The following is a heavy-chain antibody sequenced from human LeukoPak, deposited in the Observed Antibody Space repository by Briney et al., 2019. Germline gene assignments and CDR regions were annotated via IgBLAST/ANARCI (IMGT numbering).Heavy chain of an antibody. D-gene: IGHD3-22*01. V-gene: IGHV4-61*02. Sequence: SETLSLTCTVSGGSISSGSYYWSWIRQPAGKGLEWIGRIYTSGSTNYNPSLKSRVTISVDTSKNQFSLKLSSVTAADTAVYYCASSRSVYYYDSSGYPDPLNAFDIWGQGTMVTVSS. CDR1: GGSISSGSYY. CDR2: IYTSGST. J-gene: IGHJ3*02. CDR3: ASSRSVYYYDSSGYPDPLNAFDI.